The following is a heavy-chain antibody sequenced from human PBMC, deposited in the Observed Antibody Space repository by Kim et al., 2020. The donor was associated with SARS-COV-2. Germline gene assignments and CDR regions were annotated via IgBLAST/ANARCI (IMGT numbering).Heavy chain of an antibody. J-gene: IGHJ6*02. CDR1: GDSISSGDYY. Sequence: SETLSLTCTVSGDSISSGDYYWSWIRQPPGKGLEWIGYIDHSGNTYYNPSLKSRVSISVDTSKSQFSLNLRSVTAADTAVYFCAREEIVVVPGATDHYYGMDVWGQGTTVTVSS. CDR3: AREEIVVVPGATDHYYGMDV. V-gene: IGHV4-30-4*01. D-gene: IGHD2-2*01. CDR2: IDHSGNT.